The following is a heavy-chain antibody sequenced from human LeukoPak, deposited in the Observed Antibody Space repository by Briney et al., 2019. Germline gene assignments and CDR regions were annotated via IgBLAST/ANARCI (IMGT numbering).Heavy chain of an antibody. CDR2: VYTSGST. V-gene: IGHV4-61*02. CDR3: ARKNGRGYFDY. CDR1: GGSISSSSYF. Sequence: PSETLSLTCAVSGGSISSSSYFWNWIRQPAGKGLEWIGRVYTSGSTNYNPSLKSRVTISLDTSKNQFSLRLNSVTAADTAVYYCARKNGRGYFDYWGQGTLITVSS. J-gene: IGHJ4*02. D-gene: IGHD2-15*01.